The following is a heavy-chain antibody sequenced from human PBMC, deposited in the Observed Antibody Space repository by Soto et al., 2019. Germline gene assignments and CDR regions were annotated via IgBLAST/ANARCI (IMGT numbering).Heavy chain of an antibody. D-gene: IGHD3-22*01. CDR2: IYYSGST. V-gene: IGHV4-59*01. J-gene: IGHJ3*02. CDR1: GGSIISYY. CDR3: ARDHSDSSGTYDAFDI. Sequence: TSETLSLTCTVPGGSIISYYWSWIRQPPGKGLEWIGYIYYSGSTNYNPSLKSRVSISVDTSKNQFSLKLSSVTAADTAVYYCARDHSDSSGTYDAFDIWGQGTMVT.